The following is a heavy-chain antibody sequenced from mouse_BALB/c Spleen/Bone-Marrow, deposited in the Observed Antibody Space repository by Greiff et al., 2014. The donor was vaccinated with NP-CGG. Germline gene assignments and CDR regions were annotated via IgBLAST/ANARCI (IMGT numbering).Heavy chain of an antibody. CDR3: ARREVITRIWYFDV. J-gene: IGHJ1*01. CDR2: IDPANGNT. V-gene: IGHV14-3*02. Sequence: EVQLQQSGAELVKPGASVKLSCTASGFNIKDTYMHWVKQRPEQGLEWIGRIDPANGNTKYDPKFQGKATITADTSSNTAYLQHSNLTTEDAAVYYCARREVITRIWYFDVWGAGTTVTVSS. CDR1: GFNIKDTY. D-gene: IGHD1-2*01.